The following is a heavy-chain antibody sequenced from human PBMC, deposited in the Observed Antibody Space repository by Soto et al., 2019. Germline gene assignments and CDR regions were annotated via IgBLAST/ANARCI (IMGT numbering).Heavy chain of an antibody. CDR3: ARDGYCTNGVCYTPRNYYYGMDV. Sequence: ASVKVSCKASGYTFTSYAMHWVRQAPGQRLEWMGWINAGNGNTKYSQKFQGRVTITRDTSASTAYMEPSSLRSEDTAVYYCARDGYCTNGVCYTPRNYYYGMDVWGQGTTVTVSS. V-gene: IGHV1-3*01. CDR1: GYTFTSYA. J-gene: IGHJ6*02. D-gene: IGHD2-8*01. CDR2: INAGNGNT.